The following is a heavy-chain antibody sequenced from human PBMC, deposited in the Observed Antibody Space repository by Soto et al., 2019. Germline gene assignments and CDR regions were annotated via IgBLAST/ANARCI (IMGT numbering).Heavy chain of an antibody. Sequence: QVQLQESGPGLVQPSETLSLTCVGASFGTYSWSWIRQPPGKGLEWLGYIFSSEHIKYNPSLKSRLTISVGPPKSQFSPRVTSVTAADTAVYYWARGGGGYRFDHWCQGTLFTVSS. CDR3: ARGGGGYRFDH. D-gene: IGHD3-16*02. J-gene: IGHJ4*02. V-gene: IGHV4-59*01. CDR1: GASFGTYS. CDR2: IFSSEHI.